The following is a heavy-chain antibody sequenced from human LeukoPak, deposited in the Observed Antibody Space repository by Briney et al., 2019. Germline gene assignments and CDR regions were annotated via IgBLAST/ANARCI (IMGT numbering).Heavy chain of an antibody. CDR3: ANERSGYYDY. J-gene: IGHJ4*02. CDR1: GGSISSGDYY. Sequence: SETLSLTCTVSGGSISSGDYYWSWIRQPPGKGLEWIGYIYYSGSTYYSPSLKSRVTISLDTSENQFSLRLSSVTAADTAVYYCANERSGYYDYWGQGTLVTVSS. CDR2: IYYSGST. V-gene: IGHV4-30-4*08. D-gene: IGHD3-22*01.